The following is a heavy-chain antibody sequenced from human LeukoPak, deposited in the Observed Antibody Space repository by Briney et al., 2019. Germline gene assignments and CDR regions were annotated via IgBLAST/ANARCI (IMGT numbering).Heavy chain of an antibody. CDR2: INPSGGST. J-gene: IGHJ4*02. CDR3: ARVRGSSWPTYYFDY. V-gene: IGHV1-46*01. D-gene: IGHD6-13*01. Sequence: ASVKVSCKASGYTFTSYYMHWVRQAPGQGLEWMGIINPSGGSTSYAQKFQGRVTMTWDTSTSTVYMELSSLRSEDTAVYYCARVRGSSWPTYYFDYWGQGTLVTVSS. CDR1: GYTFTSYY.